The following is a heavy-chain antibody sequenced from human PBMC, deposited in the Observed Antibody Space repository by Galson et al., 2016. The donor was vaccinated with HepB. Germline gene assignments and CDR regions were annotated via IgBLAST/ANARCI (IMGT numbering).Heavy chain of an antibody. J-gene: IGHJ4*02. CDR3: ARDRVGYNLGSYYFDY. Sequence: SLRLSCAASGFIFNIHAMHWVRQAPGKGLEWVAVIWSDGSTKYCSDSVKGRFTISRDNSKNTLYLQMNSLRVEDTAVYYCARDRVGYNLGSYYFDYWGQGTVVTVSP. D-gene: IGHD5-24*01. CDR2: IWSDGSTK. V-gene: IGHV3-33*01. CDR1: GFIFNIHA.